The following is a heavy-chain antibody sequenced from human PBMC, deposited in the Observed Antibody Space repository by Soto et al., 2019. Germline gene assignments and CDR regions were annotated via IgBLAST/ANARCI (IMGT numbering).Heavy chain of an antibody. CDR1: GDTFSFYT. J-gene: IGHJ4*02. CDR2: INPILTMS. D-gene: IGHD3-10*01. V-gene: IGHV1-69*02. Sequence: QVQLVQSGAEVKKPGSSVKVSCKASGDTFSFYTINWVRQAPGLGLEWMGRINPILTMSNYAQKFLGRVTITAHKATNTAYMDLSSLRSEDTAMYYCAPSFGSGYRAVDSWGQGTLVTVSS. CDR3: APSFGSGYRAVDS.